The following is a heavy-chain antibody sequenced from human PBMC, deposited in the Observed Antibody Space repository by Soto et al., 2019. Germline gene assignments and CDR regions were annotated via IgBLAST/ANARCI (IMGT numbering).Heavy chain of an antibody. CDR1: GFTFSSYS. V-gene: IGHV3-21*01. D-gene: IGHD3-10*01. Sequence: EVQLVESGGGLVKPGGSLRLSCEASGFTFSSYSMNWVRQAPGKGLEWVSSISSSSSYIYYADSVKGRFTISRDNAKNSLYLQTNSLRAEDTAVYYCARERSGSYSYFDYWGQGTLVTVSS. J-gene: IGHJ4*02. CDR2: ISSSSSYI. CDR3: ARERSGSYSYFDY.